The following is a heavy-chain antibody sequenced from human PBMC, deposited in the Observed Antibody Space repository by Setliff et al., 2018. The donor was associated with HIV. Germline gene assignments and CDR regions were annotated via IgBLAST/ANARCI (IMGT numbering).Heavy chain of an antibody. CDR1: GYSISSSNW. V-gene: IGHV4-28*03. CDR3: ARVRLELRQYWFDS. D-gene: IGHD1-7*01. J-gene: IGHJ5*01. CDR2: IYHNGNT. Sequence: SETLSLTCAVSGYSISSSNWWAWFRPPPGKGLEWIGYIYHNGNTNYNPSLKRRVTISVDTSKNQFSLKLNSVTAAGTAVYYCARVRLELRQYWFDSWGQGSPVTVSS.